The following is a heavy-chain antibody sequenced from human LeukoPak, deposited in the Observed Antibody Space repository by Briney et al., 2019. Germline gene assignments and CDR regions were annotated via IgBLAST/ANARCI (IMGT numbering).Heavy chain of an antibody. J-gene: IGHJ4*02. CDR2: ISGSGGTT. CDR3: LIAGASPDFDY. Sequence: GGSLRLSCSASGFTFSSYAMTWVRQAPGKGLEWVSAISGSGGTTYYADSVKGRFTISRDNSKNMLYLQLNSLRAEDTAVYYCLIAGASPDFDYWGQGSLVTVSS. D-gene: IGHD1-26*01. V-gene: IGHV3-23*01. CDR1: GFTFSSYA.